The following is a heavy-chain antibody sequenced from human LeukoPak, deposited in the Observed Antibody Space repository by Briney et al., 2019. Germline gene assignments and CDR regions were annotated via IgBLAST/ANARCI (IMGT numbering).Heavy chain of an antibody. CDR1: GFIVSTNY. CDR3: ARGPGKASFDY. D-gene: IGHD3-10*01. CDR2: IFSGGST. V-gene: IGHV3-53*01. J-gene: IGHJ4*02. Sequence: QSGGSLRLSCAASGFIVSTNYMSWVRQAPGKGLEWVSVIFSGGSTYYADSVKGRFTIFRDKSNNTLYLQMNSLRAEDTAVYYCARGPGKASFDYWGQGTLVTVSS.